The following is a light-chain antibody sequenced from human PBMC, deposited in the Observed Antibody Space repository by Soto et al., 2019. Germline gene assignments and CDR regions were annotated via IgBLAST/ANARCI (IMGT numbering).Light chain of an antibody. CDR2: LNSDGSH. Sequence: QLVLTQSPSASASLGASVKLTCTLSSGHRNYAIAWHQQQPEKGPRYLMKLNSDGSHSKGDGIPDRFSGSSSGAERYLTISSLQSEDEADYYCQTWGTGIGVFGGGTKLTV. CDR1: SGHRNYA. V-gene: IGLV4-69*01. CDR3: QTWGTGIGV. J-gene: IGLJ2*01.